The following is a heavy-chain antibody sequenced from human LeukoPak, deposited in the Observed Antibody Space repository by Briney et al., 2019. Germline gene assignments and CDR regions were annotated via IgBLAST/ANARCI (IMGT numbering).Heavy chain of an antibody. CDR1: GFTFDDYA. CDR3: AKDRYCSSTSCYRGSSYYYYYGMDV. Sequence: GGSLRPSCAASGFTFDDYAMHWVRQAPGKGLEWVSGISWNSGSIGYADSVKGRFTISRDNAKNSLYLQMNSLRAEDTALYYCAKDRYCSSTSCYRGSSYYYYYGMDVWGQGTTVTVSS. D-gene: IGHD2-2*02. V-gene: IGHV3-9*01. CDR2: ISWNSGSI. J-gene: IGHJ6*02.